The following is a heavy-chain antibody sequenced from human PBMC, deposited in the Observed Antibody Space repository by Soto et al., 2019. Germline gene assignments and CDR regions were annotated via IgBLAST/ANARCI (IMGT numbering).Heavy chain of an antibody. CDR3: AGVGDYVWGSYRYRAFDY. J-gene: IGHJ4*02. V-gene: IGHV4-59*01. D-gene: IGHD3-16*02. CDR1: GGSISSYY. CDR2: IYYSGST. Sequence: PSETLSLTCTVSGGSISSYYWSWIRQPPGKGLEWIGYIYYSGSTNYNPSLKSRVTISVDTSKNQFSLKLSSVTAADTAVYYCAGVGDYVWGSYRYRAFDYWGQGTLVTVSS.